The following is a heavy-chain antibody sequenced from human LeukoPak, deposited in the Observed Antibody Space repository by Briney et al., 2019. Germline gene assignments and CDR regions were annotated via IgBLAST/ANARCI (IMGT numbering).Heavy chain of an antibody. Sequence: SETLSLTCTVSGGSISSSSYYWGWIRQPPGKGLEWIGSIYYSGSTYYNPSLKSRVTISVDTSKNQFSLKLSSVTAADTAVYYCARDRITFGGVIVFDYWGQGTLVTVSS. D-gene: IGHD3-16*02. CDR1: GGSISSSSYY. CDR2: IYYSGST. V-gene: IGHV4-39*07. J-gene: IGHJ4*02. CDR3: ARDRITFGGVIVFDY.